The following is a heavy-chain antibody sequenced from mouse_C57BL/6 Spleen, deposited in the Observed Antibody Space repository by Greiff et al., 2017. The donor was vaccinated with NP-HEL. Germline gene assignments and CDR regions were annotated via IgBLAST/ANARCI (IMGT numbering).Heavy chain of an antibody. D-gene: IGHD1-1*01. CDR3: ARSRDYYGSSYDAMDY. CDR2: IHPNSGST. J-gene: IGHJ4*01. CDR1: GYTFTSYW. Sequence: QVQLQQPGAELVKPGASVKLSCKASGYTFTSYWMHWVKQRPGQGLEWIGMIHPNSGSTNYNEKFKSKATLTVDKSSSTAYMQLSSLTSEDSAVYYCARSRDYYGSSYDAMDYWGQGTSVTVSS. V-gene: IGHV1-64*01.